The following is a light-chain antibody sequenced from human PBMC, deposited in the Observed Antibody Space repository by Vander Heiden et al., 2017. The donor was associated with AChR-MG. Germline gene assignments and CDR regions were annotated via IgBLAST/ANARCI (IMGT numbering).Light chain of an antibody. CDR3: QQDGSSPRT. V-gene: IGKV3D-20*01. Sequence: EIVLTQSPGNLSLSPGERATPSCGASQSVRSNYLAWYQQKPGLAPRLLIYDASSRATGIPDRFSGSGSGTDFALTISILEPEDFAVYYCQQDGSSPRTFGQGTKVEIK. CDR1: QSVRSNY. J-gene: IGKJ1*01. CDR2: DAS.